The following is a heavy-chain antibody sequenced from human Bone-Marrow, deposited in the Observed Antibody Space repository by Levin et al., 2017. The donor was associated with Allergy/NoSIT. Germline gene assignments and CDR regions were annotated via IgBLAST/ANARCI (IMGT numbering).Heavy chain of an antibody. V-gene: IGHV3-30*18. D-gene: IGHD3-22*01. Sequence: GGSLRLSCAASGFTFSNYGMHWVRQSPGKGLEWVAVISYDGRHKYYSDSVKGRFTISRDTSKNSLYLQMNSLRAEDTAVYYCAKDVQDFYYESSGYLFGFWGQGTLVTVSS. CDR1: GFTFSNYG. CDR3: AKDVQDFYYESSGYLFGF. J-gene: IGHJ4*02. CDR2: ISYDGRHK.